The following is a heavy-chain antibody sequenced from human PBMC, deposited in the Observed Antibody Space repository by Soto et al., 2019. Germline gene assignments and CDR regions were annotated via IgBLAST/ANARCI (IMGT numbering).Heavy chain of an antibody. D-gene: IGHD6-6*01. CDR2: INAGNGNT. Sequence: AASVKVSCKASGYTFTSYAMHWVRQAPGQRLEWMGWINAGNGNTKYSQKFQGRVTITRDTSASTAYMELSSLRSEDTAVYYCARGPSIAARLPFDYWGQGTLVTVSS. J-gene: IGHJ4*02. CDR3: ARGPSIAARLPFDY. V-gene: IGHV1-3*01. CDR1: GYTFTSYA.